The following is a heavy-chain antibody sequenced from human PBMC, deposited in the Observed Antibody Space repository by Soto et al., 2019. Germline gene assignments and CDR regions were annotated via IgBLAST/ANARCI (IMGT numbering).Heavy chain of an antibody. Sequence: EVQLLESGGGLVQPGGSLRLSCAASGFTFSSYAMSWVRQAPGKGLEWVSAISGSGGSTYYADSVKGRFTISRDNSKNTLYLQMNSLRAEDTAVYYCAGGFGVVIIFFDDWGQGTLVTVSS. J-gene: IGHJ4*02. CDR3: AGGFGVVIIFFDD. V-gene: IGHV3-23*01. CDR1: GFTFSSYA. D-gene: IGHD3-3*01. CDR2: ISGSGGST.